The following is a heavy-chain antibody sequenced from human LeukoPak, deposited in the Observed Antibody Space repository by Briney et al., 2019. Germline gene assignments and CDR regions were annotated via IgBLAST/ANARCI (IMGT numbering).Heavy chain of an antibody. J-gene: IGHJ4*02. CDR2: IRDSAGRP. D-gene: IGHD6-13*01. V-gene: IGHV3-23*01. CDR3: AKRSIYSSSWIDY. Sequence: QPGGSLTLSCAASGFPFSSYPMSWVRRATGKGLEWVSGIRDSAGRPYYADSVKGRFTISSDSHKKTLYLQLNSLRAEYTAVYYCAKRSIYSSSWIDYWGQGTLVTVSS. CDR1: GFPFSSYP.